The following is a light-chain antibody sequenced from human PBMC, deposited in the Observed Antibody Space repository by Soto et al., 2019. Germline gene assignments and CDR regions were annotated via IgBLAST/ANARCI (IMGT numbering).Light chain of an antibody. V-gene: IGLV6-57*04. CDR3: QSYETSTVV. CDR1: RGSIASNS. Sequence: NFMLTQPHSVSESPGKTVTISCTRSRGSIASNSVQWYQQRPGSAPTTVIYEDNQRPSGVPDRFSGSTDGSSNSASLTISGLQTEDEADYYCQSYETSTVVFGGGTKLTVL. J-gene: IGLJ2*01. CDR2: EDN.